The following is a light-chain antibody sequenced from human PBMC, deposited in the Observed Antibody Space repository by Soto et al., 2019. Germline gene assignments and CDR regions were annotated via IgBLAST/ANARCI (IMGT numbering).Light chain of an antibody. J-gene: IGKJ1*01. Sequence: EIVLTQSPGTLSLSPGERATLSCRASQSVGSDYLAWYQQKPGQAPRILIFGASGRATGIPDRFSGSGSGADFTLTISRLEPEDFAVYYCQQYGSPGTFGQGTKVDIK. CDR2: GAS. V-gene: IGKV3-20*01. CDR3: QQYGSPGT. CDR1: QSVGSDY.